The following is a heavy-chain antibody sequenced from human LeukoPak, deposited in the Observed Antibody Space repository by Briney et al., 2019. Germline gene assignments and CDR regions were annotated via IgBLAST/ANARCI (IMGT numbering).Heavy chain of an antibody. V-gene: IGHV4-34*01. CDR2: INHSGSA. J-gene: IGHJ4*02. CDR1: GGSFRGYY. CDR3: VRDIKYFDY. Sequence: SETLSLTCAVFGGSFRGYYWSWIRQPPGQGLEWIGEINHSGSANYNPSLKSRVTISEDTSKNQFSLKLSSVTAADTAVYYCVRDIKYFDYWGQGTLVTVSS.